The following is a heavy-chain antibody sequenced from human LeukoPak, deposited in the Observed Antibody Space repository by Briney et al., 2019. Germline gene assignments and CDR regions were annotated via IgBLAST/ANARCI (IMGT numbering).Heavy chain of an antibody. J-gene: IGHJ5*02. CDR2: IYYSGST. CDR3: ARDRSGRYDP. CDR1: GGSISGHD. Sequence: PSETLSLTCTVSGGSISGHDWSWIRQPPGKGLEWIGYIYYSGSTNYNPSLKSRVTISVDTSKNQFSLKLSSVTAADTAVYYCARDRSGRYDPWGQGTLVTVSS. D-gene: IGHD6-25*01. V-gene: IGHV4-59*11.